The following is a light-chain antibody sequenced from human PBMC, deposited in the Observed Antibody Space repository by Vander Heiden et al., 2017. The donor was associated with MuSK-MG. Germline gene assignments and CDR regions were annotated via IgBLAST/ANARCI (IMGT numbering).Light chain of an antibody. CDR2: AAS. CDR3: QQCESTPYT. V-gene: IGKV1-39*01. Sequence: DIQMTQSPSSLSASVGDRVTITCRASQSISSYLNWYQQKPGKAPKLLIYAASSLQSGVPSRFSGSGSGTDLTLTISRLQPEDIATYYCQQCESTPYTFGEGTKVEIK. J-gene: IGKJ2*01. CDR1: QSISSY.